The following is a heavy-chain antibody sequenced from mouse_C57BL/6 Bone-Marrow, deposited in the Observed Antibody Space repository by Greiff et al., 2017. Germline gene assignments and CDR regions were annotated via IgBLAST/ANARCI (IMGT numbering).Heavy chain of an antibody. CDR1: GYAFTNYL. J-gene: IGHJ4*01. Sequence: VQLQQSGAELVRPGTSVKVSCKASGYAFTNYLIEWVKQRPGQGLEWIGVINPGSGGTNYNEKFKGKATLTADQSSSTAYMQLSSLTSEDSAVYFCASRTSTTVVAREVLYAMDYWGQGTSVTVSS. V-gene: IGHV1-54*01. D-gene: IGHD1-1*01. CDR2: INPGSGGT. CDR3: ASRTSTTVVAREVLYAMDY.